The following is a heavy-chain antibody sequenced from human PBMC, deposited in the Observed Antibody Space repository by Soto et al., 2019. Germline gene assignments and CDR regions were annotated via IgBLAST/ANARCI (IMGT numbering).Heavy chain of an antibody. J-gene: IGHJ4*02. CDR2: IYHTGST. Sequence: QVQLQQSGPGLVKPSGTLSLTCAVSIGSITSTNWWTWVRQPPGKELEWLGEIYHTGSTNYNPSRKNRVTISVDKSKNQFSLRLFSVTAADTAIYYCGAHAGATYGPLDYWGRGTLVTVSS. V-gene: IGHV4-4*02. D-gene: IGHD4-17*01. CDR3: GAHAGATYGPLDY. CDR1: IGSITSTNW.